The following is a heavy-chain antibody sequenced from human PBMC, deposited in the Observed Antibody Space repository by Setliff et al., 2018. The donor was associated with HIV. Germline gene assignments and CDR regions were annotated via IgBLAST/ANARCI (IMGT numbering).Heavy chain of an antibody. Sequence: ASVKVSCKASGYTFSSNDINWVRQATGQGLEWMGWMNPNSGNTGYAQKFQGRVTMTRDTSISTAYMELNNLKFEDTAVYYCARARRDSYDRRRRSHYYIDVWARGATVTVSS. J-gene: IGHJ6*03. CDR2: MNPNSGNT. CDR3: ARARRDSYDRRRRSHYYIDV. D-gene: IGHD3-22*01. CDR1: GYTFSSND. V-gene: IGHV1-8*01.